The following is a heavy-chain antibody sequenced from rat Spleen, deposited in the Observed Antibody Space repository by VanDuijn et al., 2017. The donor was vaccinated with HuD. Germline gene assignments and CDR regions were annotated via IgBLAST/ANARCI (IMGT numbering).Heavy chain of an antibody. J-gene: IGHJ1*01. D-gene: IGHD4-2*01. V-gene: IGHV5-25*01. CDR2: ISPSGGST. CDR1: GFTFSNYD. CDR3: ARGGEMLYWYFDF. Sequence: EVQLVESGGGLVQPGRSLKLSCAASGFTFSNYDMAWVRQAPTKGLEWVASISPSGGSTYYRDSVKGRFTVSRDNAKSTLYLQMDSLRSEDTATYYCARGGEMLYWYFDFWGPGTMVTVSS.